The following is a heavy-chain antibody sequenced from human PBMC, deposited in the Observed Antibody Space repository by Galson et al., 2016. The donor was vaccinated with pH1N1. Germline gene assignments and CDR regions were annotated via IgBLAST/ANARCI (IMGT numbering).Heavy chain of an antibody. D-gene: IGHD3-3*01. V-gene: IGHV1-2*02. CDR2: IKPNTGDT. CDR1: GYTFTAYP. CDR3: ARDWSGYFTTTHY. Sequence: SVKVSCKASGYTFTAYPIHWVRQAPGQGLEWMGWIKPNTGDTTYAQKFQGRVTMTSDTSINTAYIEVTSLTSDDTAVYYCARDWSGYFTTTHYWGQGTLVTVSS. J-gene: IGHJ4*02.